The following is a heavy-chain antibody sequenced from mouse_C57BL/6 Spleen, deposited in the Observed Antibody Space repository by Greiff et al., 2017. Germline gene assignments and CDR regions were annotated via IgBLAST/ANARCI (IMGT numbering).Heavy chain of an antibody. CDR2: INPYNGGT. Sequence: VQLKQSGPVLVKPGASVKMSCKASGYTFTDYYMNWVKQSHGKSLEWIGVINPYNGGTSYNQKFKGKATLTVDKSSSTAYLELNSLTSEDSAVYYCARGTTVESYYFDYWGQGTTLTVSS. D-gene: IGHD1-1*01. CDR3: ARGTTVESYYFDY. CDR1: GYTFTDYY. V-gene: IGHV1-19*01. J-gene: IGHJ2*01.